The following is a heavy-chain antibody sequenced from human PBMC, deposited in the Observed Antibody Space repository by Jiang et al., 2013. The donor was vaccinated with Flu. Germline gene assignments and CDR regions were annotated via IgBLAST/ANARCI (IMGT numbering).Heavy chain of an antibody. CDR2: IYNRGTA. CDR1: GDSISSGNYY. Sequence: QLLESGPGLVKPSQTLSPTCSVSGDSISSGNYYWSWIRQPPGKGLEWIGYIYNRGTAYYKPSLKSRVTMSVDSSKNQFSLKLSSVTAADTAVYFCARGLGIQWFGELSTPYFDSWGQGSLVTVSS. D-gene: IGHD3-10*01. J-gene: IGHJ4*02. CDR3: ARGLGIQWFGELSTPYFDS. V-gene: IGHV4-30-4*01.